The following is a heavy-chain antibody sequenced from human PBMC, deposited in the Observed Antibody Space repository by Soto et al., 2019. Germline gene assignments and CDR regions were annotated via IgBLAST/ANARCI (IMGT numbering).Heavy chain of an antibody. CDR2: INHSGTT. CDR3: ASGPGSGWYWFDP. Sequence: SETLSLTCAVYGGSFSSYFWSWVRQPPGKGLEWIGEINHSGTTYYNPSLKSRVTISVDTSKNQFSLKLSSVTAADTAVYYCASGPGSGWYWFDPWGQGTLVTVSS. V-gene: IGHV4-34*01. J-gene: IGHJ5*02. D-gene: IGHD6-19*01. CDR1: GGSFSSYF.